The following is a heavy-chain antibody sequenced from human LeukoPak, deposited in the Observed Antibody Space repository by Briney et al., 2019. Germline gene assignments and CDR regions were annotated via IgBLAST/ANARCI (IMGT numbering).Heavy chain of an antibody. CDR1: GGSISSSSYY. D-gene: IGHD6-13*01. Sequence: PSETLSLTCTVSGGSISSSSYYWGWIRQPPGKGLEWIGSIYYSGSTYYNPSLKSRVTISVDTSKNQFSLKLSSVTAADTAVYYCARGQGRGQQLVGAYYFDYWGQGTLVTVSS. CDR2: IYYSGST. CDR3: ARGQGRGQQLVGAYYFDY. V-gene: IGHV4-39*07. J-gene: IGHJ4*02.